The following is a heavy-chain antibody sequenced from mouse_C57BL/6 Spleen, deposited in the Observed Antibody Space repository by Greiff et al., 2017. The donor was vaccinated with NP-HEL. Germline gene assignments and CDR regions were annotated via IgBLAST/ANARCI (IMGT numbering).Heavy chain of an antibody. Sequence: QVQLKQSGAELVRPGASVTLSCKASGYTFTDYEMHWVKQTPVHGLEWIGAIDPETGGTAYNQKFKGKAILTADKSSSTAYMELRSLTSEDSAVYYCTRYGRYWGQGTLVTVSA. CDR3: TRYGRY. V-gene: IGHV1-15*01. CDR2: IDPETGGT. J-gene: IGHJ3*01. D-gene: IGHD1-1*02. CDR1: GYTFTDYE.